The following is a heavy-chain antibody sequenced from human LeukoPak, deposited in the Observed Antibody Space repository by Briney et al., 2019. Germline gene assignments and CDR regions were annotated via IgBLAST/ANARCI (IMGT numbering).Heavy chain of an antibody. D-gene: IGHD4-11*01. CDR2: ISGSGGST. Sequence: GGSLRLSCAASGFTFTCYAMSWVRQAPRKGLDGVSGISGSGGSTYYADSVKGRLTISRDNSKNTLYLQMNGLRAEDTAVYYCAKGGDYTLSYFDYWGQGTLVTVSS. CDR1: GFTFTCYA. CDR3: AKGGDYTLSYFDY. V-gene: IGHV3-23*01. J-gene: IGHJ4*02.